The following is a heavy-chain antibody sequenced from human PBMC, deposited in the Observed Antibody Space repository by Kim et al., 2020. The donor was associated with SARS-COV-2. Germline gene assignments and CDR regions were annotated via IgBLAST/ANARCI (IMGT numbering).Heavy chain of an antibody. D-gene: IGHD3-22*01. CDR3: ARILYDSSGPWELYYYYYYGMDV. CDR1: GYSFTSYW. V-gene: IGHV5-51*01. J-gene: IGHJ6*02. Sequence: GESLKISCKGSGYSFTSYWIGWVRQMPGKGLEWMGIIYPGDSDTRYSPSFQGQVTISADKSISTAYLQWSSLKASDTAMYYCARILYDSSGPWELYYYYYYGMDVWGQGTTVTVSS. CDR2: IYPGDSDT.